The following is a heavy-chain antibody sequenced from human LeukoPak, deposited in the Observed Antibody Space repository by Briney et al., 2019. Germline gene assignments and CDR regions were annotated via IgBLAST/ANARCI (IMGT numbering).Heavy chain of an antibody. V-gene: IGHV5-51*01. J-gene: IGHJ2*01. Sequence: YRPSFQGQVNISADKSISTAYLQWNSLKASDTAMYYCARVHDSSGYYWYFDLWGQGTLVTVSS. CDR3: ARVHDSSGYYWYFDL. D-gene: IGHD3-22*01.